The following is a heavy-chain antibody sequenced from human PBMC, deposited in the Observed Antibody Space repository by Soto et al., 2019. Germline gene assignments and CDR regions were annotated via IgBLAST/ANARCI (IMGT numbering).Heavy chain of an antibody. J-gene: IGHJ4*02. Sequence: SETLSLTCTVSGGSTSNYYWSWIRQPPGRGLEWIGYIFYSGSTYYNPSLKSRVTIAVDTSKNQFSLKLSSVAAADTAVYYCARGSRYYDSSGYYYYFDYWGQGTLVTVSS. D-gene: IGHD3-22*01. CDR2: IFYSGST. V-gene: IGHV4-59*12. CDR1: GGSTSNYY. CDR3: ARGSRYYDSSGYYYYFDY.